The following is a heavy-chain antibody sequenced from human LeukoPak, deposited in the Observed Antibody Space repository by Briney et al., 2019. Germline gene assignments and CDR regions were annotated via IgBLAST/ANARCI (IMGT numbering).Heavy chain of an antibody. V-gene: IGHV4-39*01. CDR3: ASGVPRITIFGVVKAGEGF. J-gene: IGHJ4*02. CDR2: IYYSGST. D-gene: IGHD3-3*01. CDR1: GGSISSSSYY. Sequence: SETLSLTCTVSGGSISSSSYYWGWIRQPPGKGLEWIGSIYYSGSTCYNPSLKSRVTISVDTSKNQFSLKLSSVTAADTAVYYCASGVPRITIFGVVKAGEGFWGQGTLVTVSS.